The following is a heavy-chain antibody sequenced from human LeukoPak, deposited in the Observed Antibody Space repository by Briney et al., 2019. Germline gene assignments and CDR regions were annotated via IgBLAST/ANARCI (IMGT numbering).Heavy chain of an antibody. CDR3: ARRAGSRGYYYGMDV. CDR1: GFTFSSYE. D-gene: IGHD2-15*01. J-gene: IGHJ6*02. Sequence: GGSLRLSCAASGFTFSSYEMNWVRQAPGKGLEWVSYISSSGSTIYYADSVKGRFTISRDNAKNSLYLQMNSLRAEDTAVYYCARRAGSRGYYYGMDVWGQGTTVTVSS. CDR2: ISSSGSTI. V-gene: IGHV3-48*03.